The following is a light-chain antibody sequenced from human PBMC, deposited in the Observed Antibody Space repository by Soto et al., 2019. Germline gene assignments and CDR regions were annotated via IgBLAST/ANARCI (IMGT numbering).Light chain of an antibody. V-gene: IGKV3-20*01. J-gene: IGKJ1*01. CDR2: GAS. Sequence: EIVLXQSPXTLSLSPGERATLSCRASQSVSSSYLAWYQQKPGQAPRLLIYGASSRATGIPDRFSGSGSGTDFTLTISRLEPEDFAVYYCQQYGSSPPKTFGQGTKVEIK. CDR1: QSVSSSY. CDR3: QQYGSSPPKT.